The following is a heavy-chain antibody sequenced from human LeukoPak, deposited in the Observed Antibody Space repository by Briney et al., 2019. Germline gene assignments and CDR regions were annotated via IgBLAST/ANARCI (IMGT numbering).Heavy chain of an antibody. CDR2: FYYSGGT. J-gene: IGHJ4*01. CDR1: GGSLSGHY. CDR3: ARGEGERYYVNFFDY. D-gene: IGHD1-26*01. Sequence: SETLSLICSVSGGSLSGHYWSWLRQPPGKGLEGIGYFYYSGGTNYHLSLKSRVTISVDTSKNQFSLKVNYVTSADTAVYYCARGEGERYYVNFFDYWGHGNFVTVST. V-gene: IGHV4-59*11.